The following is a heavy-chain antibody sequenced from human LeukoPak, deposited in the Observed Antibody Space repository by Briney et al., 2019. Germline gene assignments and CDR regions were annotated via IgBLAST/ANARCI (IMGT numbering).Heavy chain of an antibody. CDR1: GGSFSGYY. CDR2: INHSGST. V-gene: IGHV4-34*01. J-gene: IGHJ4*02. CDR3: ARKGRILAYGY. D-gene: IGHD2-21*01. Sequence: TSETLSLTCAVYGGSFSGYYWSWIRQPPGKGLEWIGEINHSGSTNYNPSLKSRVTISVDTSKNQFSLKLSSVTAADTAVYYCARKGRILAYGYWGQGTLVTVSS.